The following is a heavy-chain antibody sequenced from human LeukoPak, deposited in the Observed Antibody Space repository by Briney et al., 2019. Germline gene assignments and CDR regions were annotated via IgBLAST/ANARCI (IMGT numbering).Heavy chain of an antibody. Sequence: SETLSLTCTVSGGSISSYYWSWIRQPPGKGLEWIGYIYYSGSTNYNPSLKSRVTISVDTSKNQFSLKLSSVTAADTAVYYCARVLVVEVDAFDIWGQGTMVTVSS. CDR1: GGSISSYY. J-gene: IGHJ3*02. D-gene: IGHD2-21*01. V-gene: IGHV4-59*01. CDR2: IYYSGST. CDR3: ARVLVVEVDAFDI.